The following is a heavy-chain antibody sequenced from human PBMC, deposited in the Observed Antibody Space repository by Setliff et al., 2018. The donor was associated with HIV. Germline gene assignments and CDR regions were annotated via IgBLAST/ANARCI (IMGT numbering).Heavy chain of an antibody. D-gene: IGHD5-12*01. CDR3: ARHGAYEAYYDYMDV. V-gene: IGHV4-38-2*01. Sequence: SETLSLTCAVSGYSISSGHYWGWIRQPPGKGLEWIGSIYHSGTTYDNPSLKSRVTISVDTSKNQFSLKLSSVTAAGTAVYYCARHGAYEAYYDYMDVWGKGTTVTVSS. J-gene: IGHJ6*03. CDR1: GYSISSGHY. CDR2: IYHSGTT.